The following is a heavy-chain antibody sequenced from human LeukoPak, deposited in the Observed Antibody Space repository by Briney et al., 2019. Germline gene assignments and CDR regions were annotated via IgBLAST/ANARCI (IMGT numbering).Heavy chain of an antibody. V-gene: IGHV3-33*01. J-gene: IGHJ4*02. D-gene: IGHD3-22*01. CDR1: GFTFSSYG. Sequence: HAGGSLRLSCAASGFTFSSYGMHWVRQAPGKGLEWVAVIWYDGSNKYYADSVKGRFTISRDNSKNTLYLQMNSLRVEDTAVYYCVRSAFHAGSGNYYDYWGQGTLVTVSS. CDR3: VRSAFHAGSGNYYDY. CDR2: IWYDGSNK.